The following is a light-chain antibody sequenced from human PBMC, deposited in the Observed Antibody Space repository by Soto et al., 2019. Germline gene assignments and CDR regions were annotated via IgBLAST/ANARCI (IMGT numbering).Light chain of an antibody. CDR1: QSISGTF. V-gene: IGKV3-20*01. CDR3: HQYDSGWT. Sequence: EIVLTQSPGTLSLSPGERATLSCRASQSISGTFLAWYQHKPGQALRVLIYGATRRATGIPDRFSGSGSGTDFTLTISRLEPEDFALYYCHQYDSGWTFGQGTKVEMK. J-gene: IGKJ1*01. CDR2: GAT.